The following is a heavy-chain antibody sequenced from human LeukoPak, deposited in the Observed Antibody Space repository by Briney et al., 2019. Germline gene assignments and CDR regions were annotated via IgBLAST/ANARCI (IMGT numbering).Heavy chain of an antibody. D-gene: IGHD2-2*01. V-gene: IGHV3-9*01. CDR3: AKAVPATNYFDL. CDR1: GFTFGDYG. CDR2: IGWNSITK. J-gene: IGHJ4*02. Sequence: GGSLRLSCEASGFTFGDYGMHWVRQRPGEGLEWVSDIGWNSITKRYADPVRGRFTISRDNAKNSLYLQMRSLRPEDTAFYYCAKAVPATNYFDLWGRGTLVTVSS.